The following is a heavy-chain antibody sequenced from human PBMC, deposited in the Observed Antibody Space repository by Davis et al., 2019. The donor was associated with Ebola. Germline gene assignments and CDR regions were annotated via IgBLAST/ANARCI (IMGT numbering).Heavy chain of an antibody. J-gene: IGHJ4*02. CDR1: GFTFNKYW. Sequence: GESLKISCAAPGFTFNKYWMHWVRQAPGKGLVYVSRISSDGGITSYADSVKGRFTISRDNAKNTLYLQMKSLRAEDTAMYYCTRGGLEPVDYWGQGTLVTVSA. V-gene: IGHV3-74*01. CDR3: TRGGLEPVDY. CDR2: ISSDGGIT. D-gene: IGHD1-1*01.